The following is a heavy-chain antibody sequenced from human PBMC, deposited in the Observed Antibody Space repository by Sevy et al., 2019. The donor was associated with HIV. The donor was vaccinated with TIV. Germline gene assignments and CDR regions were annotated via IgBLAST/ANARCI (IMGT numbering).Heavy chain of an antibody. V-gene: IGHV3-9*01. D-gene: IGHD6-6*01. CDR2: ISWHSDNI. CDR1: GFNFDDYA. Sequence: GGSLRLSCAASGFNFDDYAMHWVRQRPGKGLEWVSGISWHSDNIAYADSVKGRFTISRDSAKNSLYLQMNGLTPEDTAFYYCAKDEFSSSSHGGFDHWGQGTLITVSS. J-gene: IGHJ4*02. CDR3: AKDEFSSSSHGGFDH.